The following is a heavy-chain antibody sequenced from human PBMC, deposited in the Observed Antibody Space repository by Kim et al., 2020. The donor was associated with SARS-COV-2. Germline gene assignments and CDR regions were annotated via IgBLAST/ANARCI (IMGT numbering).Heavy chain of an antibody. D-gene: IGHD3-10*01. CDR3: AKTQEASYCITGRVRWCDP. V-gene: IGHV3-23*01. Sequence: KGRFTISRDNSKNTLYLQMNSLRAEDTAVYYCAKTQEASYCITGRVRWCDPWGQGTLVTVSS. J-gene: IGHJ5*02.